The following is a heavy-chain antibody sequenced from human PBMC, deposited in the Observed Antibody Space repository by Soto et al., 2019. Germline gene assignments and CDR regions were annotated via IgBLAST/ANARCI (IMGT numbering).Heavy chain of an antibody. J-gene: IGHJ4*02. Sequence: ASVKVSCKASGYTFTSYGTSWVRQAPGQGLEWMGWISAYNGNTNYAQKLQGRVTMTTDTSTSTAYMELRSLRSDDTAVYCCARDGGSIAVAGTLPHWGQGTLVTVSS. CDR3: ARDGGSIAVAGTLPH. V-gene: IGHV1-18*01. CDR1: GYTFTSYG. D-gene: IGHD6-19*01. CDR2: ISAYNGNT.